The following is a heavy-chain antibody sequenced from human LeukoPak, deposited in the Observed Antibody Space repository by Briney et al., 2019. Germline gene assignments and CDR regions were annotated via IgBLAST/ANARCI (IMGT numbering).Heavy chain of an antibody. Sequence: GGSLRLSCAASGFTFSSYAMSWVRQAPGQGLEWVSGIRNSDGMTYYADSVRGRFTISTDNSKNTLYLQMNSLRTEDTALYYCAKGLERESRLDSWGQGTLVTVSS. CDR3: AKGLERESRLDS. D-gene: IGHD1-1*01. CDR1: GFTFSSYA. V-gene: IGHV3-23*01. J-gene: IGHJ4*02. CDR2: IRNSDGMT.